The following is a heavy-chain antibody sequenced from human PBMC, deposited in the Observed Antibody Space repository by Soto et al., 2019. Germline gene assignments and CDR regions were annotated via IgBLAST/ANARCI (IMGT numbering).Heavy chain of an antibody. CDR2: VYHSGTI. CDR3: ARDMGSTVREFMPDSWFDP. V-gene: IGHV4-4*02. D-gene: IGHD3-10*01. J-gene: IGHJ5*02. Sequence: SETLALTCAVSGASISTPYWWSWVRQPPGRGLEWIGEVYHSGTINYNPSLKSRVIISMDKSRSQFSLKLTSVTAADTAIYYCARDMGSTVREFMPDSWFDPWGQGKLVTVSS. CDR1: GASISTPYW.